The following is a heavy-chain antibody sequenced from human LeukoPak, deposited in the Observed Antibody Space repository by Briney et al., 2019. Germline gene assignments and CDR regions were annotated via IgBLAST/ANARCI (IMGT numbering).Heavy chain of an antibody. V-gene: IGHV4-59*11. D-gene: IGHD3-22*01. Sequence: SETLSLTCTVSGGSISSHYWSWMRQPPGKGLEWIGYIYYSGSTNYNPSLKSRVTISVDTSKNQFSLKLSSVTAADTAVYYCAREYYDSSGYYPNYFDYWGQGTLVTVSS. CDR3: AREYYDSSGYYPNYFDY. J-gene: IGHJ4*02. CDR1: GGSISSHY. CDR2: IYYSGST.